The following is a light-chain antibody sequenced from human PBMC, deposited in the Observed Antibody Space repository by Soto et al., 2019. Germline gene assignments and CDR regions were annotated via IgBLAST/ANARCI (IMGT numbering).Light chain of an antibody. CDR3: QQLNTLPFT. Sequence: DIQLTQPPSLLSASVGDRVTITFRASHDISTYLAWYQQKPGKAPKLMIYEASTLQSGVPSRFSGSGSGTEFTLTISGLLPEDFATYHCQQLNTLPFTFGQGTRLEIK. CDR1: HDISTY. V-gene: IGKV1-9*01. J-gene: IGKJ5*01. CDR2: EAS.